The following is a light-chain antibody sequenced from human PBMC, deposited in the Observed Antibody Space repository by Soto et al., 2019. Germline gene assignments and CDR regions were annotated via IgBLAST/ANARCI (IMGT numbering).Light chain of an antibody. CDR1: QIIRNS. CDR3: QQGFSTPYT. Sequence: DIQLTQSPSSLSASVGDRVTITCRARQIIRNSLNWYRQRPEKAPELLIYASSDWESGVPSRFSVSASGTEFTLTISSLQPEDSATYFCQQGFSTPYTFGQGTKLEI. CDR2: ASS. J-gene: IGKJ2*01. V-gene: IGKV1-39*01.